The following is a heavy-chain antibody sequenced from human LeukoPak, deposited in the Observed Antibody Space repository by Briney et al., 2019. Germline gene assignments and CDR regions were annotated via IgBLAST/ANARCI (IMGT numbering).Heavy chain of an antibody. CDR1: GGSISSYY. Sequence: PSETLSLTCTVSGGSISSYYWSWIRQPPGKGLEWIGYIYYSGSTDYNPSLKSRVTISVDTSKNQFSLKLSSVTAADTAVYYCAGGRGIAGIDYWGQGTLVTVSS. J-gene: IGHJ4*02. CDR2: IYYSGST. CDR3: AGGRGIAGIDY. V-gene: IGHV4-59*08. D-gene: IGHD6-13*01.